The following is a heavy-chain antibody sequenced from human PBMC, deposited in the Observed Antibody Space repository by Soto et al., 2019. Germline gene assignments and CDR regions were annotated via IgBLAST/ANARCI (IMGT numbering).Heavy chain of an antibody. CDR3: AKDYDILTGYYTPRGFDY. CDR2: ISGSGGST. V-gene: IGHV3-23*01. J-gene: IGHJ4*02. D-gene: IGHD3-9*01. CDR1: GLTFSSYA. Sequence: GGSLRLSCAASGLTFSSYAMSWVRQAPGKGLEWVSAISGSGGSTYYADSVKGRFTISRDNSKNTLYLQMNSLRAEDTAVYYCAKDYDILTGYYTPRGFDYWGQGTLVTVSS.